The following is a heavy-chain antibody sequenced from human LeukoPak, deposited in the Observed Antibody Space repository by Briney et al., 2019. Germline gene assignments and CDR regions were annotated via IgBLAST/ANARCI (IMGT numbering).Heavy chain of an antibody. V-gene: IGHV7-4-1*02. CDR3: ARDSDYYDGSGYHYVHF. D-gene: IGHD3-22*01. CDR1: GYTFSRFA. CDR2: INTNSGNP. Sequence: ASVKVSCKASGYTFSRFAMNWVRQAPGQGLEWMGWINTNSGNPTYAQGFAGRFVFSLDTSVNTAYLQISSLKAEDTAVYYCARDSDYYDGSGYHYVHFWGQGTLVTVSS. J-gene: IGHJ4*02.